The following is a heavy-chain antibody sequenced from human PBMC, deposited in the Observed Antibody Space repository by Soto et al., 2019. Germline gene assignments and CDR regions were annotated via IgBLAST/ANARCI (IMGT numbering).Heavy chain of an antibody. J-gene: IGHJ6*02. V-gene: IGHV1-18*01. D-gene: IGHD6-6*01. CDR2: ISAYNGNT. CDR3: AREIAARPWYYYYGMDV. CDR1: GYTFTSYG. Sequence: ASVKVSCKASGYTFTSYGISWVRQAPGQGLEWTGWISAYNGNTNYAQKLQGRVTMTTDTSTSTAYMELRSLRSDDTAVYYCAREIAARPWYYYYGMDVWGQGTTVTVSS.